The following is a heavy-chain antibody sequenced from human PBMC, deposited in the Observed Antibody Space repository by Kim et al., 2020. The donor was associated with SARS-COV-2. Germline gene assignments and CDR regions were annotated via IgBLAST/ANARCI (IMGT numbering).Heavy chain of an antibody. CDR2: ISYDGSNK. J-gene: IGHJ6*02. V-gene: IGHV3-30*18. D-gene: IGHD3-10*01. CDR3: AKVYYGSGSYGLTYYYGMDV. CDR1: GFTFSSYG. Sequence: GGSLRLSCAASGFTFSSYGMHWVRQAPGKGLEWVAVISYDGSNKYYADSVKGRFTISRDNSKNTLYLQMNSLRAEDTAVYYCAKVYYGSGSYGLTYYYGMDVWGQGTTVTVSS.